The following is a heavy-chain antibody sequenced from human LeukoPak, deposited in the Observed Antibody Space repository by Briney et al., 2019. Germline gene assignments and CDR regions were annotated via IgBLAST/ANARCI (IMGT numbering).Heavy chain of an antibody. J-gene: IGHJ5*02. CDR2: INGGGSEE. CDR1: GFTFSKYW. Sequence: QPGGSLRLSCAASGFTFSKYWMSWVRQAPGKGLEGVANINGGGSEEHYMDSVKGRFTISRDNAKNSLFLQMNSLRGEDTAVYYCARWGRYNSNWYLDTWGQGTLVTVSS. D-gene: IGHD6-13*01. CDR3: ARWGRYNSNWYLDT. V-gene: IGHV3-7*05.